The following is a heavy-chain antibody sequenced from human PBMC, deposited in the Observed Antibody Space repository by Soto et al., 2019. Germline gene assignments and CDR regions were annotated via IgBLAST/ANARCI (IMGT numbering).Heavy chain of an antibody. CDR2: VSHSGRT. V-gene: IGHV4-59*13. CDR1: GGSMRGYS. D-gene: IGHD3-3*01. J-gene: IGHJ6*02. Sequence: SETLSLTCKVSGGSMRGYSWSWIRQTPGEGLEWIGYVSHSGRTDYSPSLKNRVTISLDMTKNHFALHVNSVDPADTAVYYCARVAMENYHDMWSGSTYSALDVWGQGTTVTVSS. CDR3: ARVAMENYHDMWSGSTYSALDV.